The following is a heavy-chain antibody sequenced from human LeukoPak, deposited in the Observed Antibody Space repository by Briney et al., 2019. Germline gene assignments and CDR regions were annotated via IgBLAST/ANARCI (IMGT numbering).Heavy chain of an antibody. D-gene: IGHD5-18*01. Sequence: QPGGSLRLSCAASGFTFSSYWMNWARQAPGKGLEWVSVIYSGGSTYYADSVKGRFTISRDNSKNTLYLQMNSLRAEDTAVYYCAKAPSPYVDTAMVTDYWGQGTLVTVSS. J-gene: IGHJ4*02. CDR3: AKAPSPYVDTAMVTDY. CDR1: GFTFSSYW. V-gene: IGHV3-53*01. CDR2: IYSGGST.